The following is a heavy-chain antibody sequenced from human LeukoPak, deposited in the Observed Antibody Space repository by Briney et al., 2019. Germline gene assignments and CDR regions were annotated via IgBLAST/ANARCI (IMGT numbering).Heavy chain of an antibody. CDR2: INWNGGST. Sequence: GGSLRLSCAASGFTFDDYGMSWVRQALGKGLALVSGINWNGGSTGYADSVKGRFPISRDNAKNSLYLQMNSLRAEDTALYYRARAIVPAAHYYYYYYMDVWGKGTTVTVSS. CDR3: ARAIVPAAHYYYYYYMDV. J-gene: IGHJ6*03. V-gene: IGHV3-20*04. CDR1: GFTFDDYG. D-gene: IGHD2-2*01.